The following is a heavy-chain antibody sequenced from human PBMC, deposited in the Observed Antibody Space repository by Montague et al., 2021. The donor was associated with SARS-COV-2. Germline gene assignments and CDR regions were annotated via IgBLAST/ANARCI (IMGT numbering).Heavy chain of an antibody. CDR1: GDSVNRNY. V-gene: IGHV4-59*02. CDR3: AKASRGYGGDFDS. CDR2: IFYSGST. D-gene: IGHD4-23*01. J-gene: IGHJ4*02. Sequence: SETLSLTCSVSGDSVNRNYWSWVRQPLGKGLEWLGYIFYSGSTYNPSLNSRVTMSLDTSKNHFSLNLISVTAADTAVSYCAKASRGYGGDFDSWGQGTLVIVSS.